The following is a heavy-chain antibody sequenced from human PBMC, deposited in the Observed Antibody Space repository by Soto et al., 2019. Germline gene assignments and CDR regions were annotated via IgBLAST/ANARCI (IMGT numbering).Heavy chain of an antibody. Sequence: QVPLVESGGGVVQPGRSLRLSCAASGFPFTSYGMHWVREGPGKGLEWLAVISYDGSNKFYADSVKGRFTISRDNSTSTLYLQMNSLRPEDTALYYCVGGQFYFDYRGQGTLVIVSS. V-gene: IGHV3-30*03. CDR1: GFPFTSYG. CDR2: ISYDGSNK. CDR3: VGGQFYFDY. D-gene: IGHD3-10*01. J-gene: IGHJ4*02.